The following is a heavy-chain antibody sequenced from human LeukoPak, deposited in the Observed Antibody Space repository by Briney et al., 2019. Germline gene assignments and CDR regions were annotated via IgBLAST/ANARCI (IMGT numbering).Heavy chain of an antibody. J-gene: IGHJ4*02. V-gene: IGHV4-38-2*02. CDR1: GYSISSGYY. CDR2: IYHSGST. CDR3: AREGLIVGATIDY. Sequence: SETLSLTCTVSGYSISSGYYWGWIRQRPGKGLEWIGSIYHSGSTYYNPSLKSRVTISVDTSKNQFSLKLSSVTAADTAVYYCAREGLIVGATIDYWGQGTLVTVSS. D-gene: IGHD1-26*01.